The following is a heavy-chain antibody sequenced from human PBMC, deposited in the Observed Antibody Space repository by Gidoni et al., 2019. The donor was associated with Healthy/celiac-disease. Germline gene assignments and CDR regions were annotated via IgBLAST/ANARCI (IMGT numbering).Heavy chain of an antibody. J-gene: IGHJ6*03. Sequence: QVQLQESGPGLVKPSQTLSLTCPVSGGSISSGSYYWRWIRQPAGKGLEWIGRIYTSGSTNYNPSLKSRVTISVDTSKNQFSLKLSSVTAADTAVYYCARDKVAVAGLTYYYYYMDVWGKGTTVTVSS. D-gene: IGHD6-19*01. CDR2: IYTSGST. V-gene: IGHV4-61*02. CDR3: ARDKVAVAGLTYYYYYMDV. CDR1: GGSISSGSYY.